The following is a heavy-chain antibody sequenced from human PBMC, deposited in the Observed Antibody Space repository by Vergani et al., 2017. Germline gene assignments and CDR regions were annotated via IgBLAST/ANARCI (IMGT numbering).Heavy chain of an antibody. CDR2: IWSDGITK. Sequence: QVQLVESGGGVVQPGTSLRLSCAASNLILSSFGMHWVRQAPGKGLEWVAVIWSDGITKYYADSVKGRFTISRDSSKNTLYLHMRTLRDDDTATYYCARGRGGDHGGYFDLWGLGVMVTVSS. CDR3: ARGRGGDHGGYFDL. J-gene: IGHJ4*02. CDR1: NLILSSFG. V-gene: IGHV3-33*01. D-gene: IGHD3-16*02.